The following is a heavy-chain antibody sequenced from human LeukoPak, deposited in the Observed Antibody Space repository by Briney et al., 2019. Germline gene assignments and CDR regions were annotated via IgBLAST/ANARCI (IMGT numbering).Heavy chain of an antibody. Sequence: SETLSLTCTVSGGSISSSSYYWSWIRQPAGKGLEWIGRIYTSGSTNYNPSLKSRVTMSVDTSKNQFSLKLSSVTAADTAVYYCARERPSQSKYRRRLWHYYYYMDVWGKGTTVTISS. CDR3: ARERPSQSKYRRRLWHYYYYMDV. D-gene: IGHD2/OR15-2a*01. CDR1: GGSISSSSYY. CDR2: IYTSGST. J-gene: IGHJ6*03. V-gene: IGHV4-61*02.